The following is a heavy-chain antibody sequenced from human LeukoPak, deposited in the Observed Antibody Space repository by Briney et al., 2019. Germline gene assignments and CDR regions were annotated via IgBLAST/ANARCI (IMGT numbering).Heavy chain of an antibody. CDR2: FYSAGST. CDR3: ARDMSPWESKNPDAFDI. J-gene: IGHJ3*02. CDR1: GFSVSSNY. Sequence: GGSLRLSCAASGFSVSSNYMNWVRQAPGKGLEWVSVFYSAGSTYYADSVRGRFTISRDNSKNTLYLQMNSLRVEDTAIYYCARDMSPWESKNPDAFDIWGQGTMVTVSS. V-gene: IGHV3-53*01. D-gene: IGHD1-26*01.